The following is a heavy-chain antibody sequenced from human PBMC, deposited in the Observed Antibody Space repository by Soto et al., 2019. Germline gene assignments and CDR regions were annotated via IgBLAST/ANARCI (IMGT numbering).Heavy chain of an antibody. CDR1: GDSVSNIDAV. CDR2: TYYRSRWYN. J-gene: IGHJ5*01. Sequence: SQTLSLTCAISGDSVSNIDAVWNWIRQSPSRGLEWLGRTYYRSRWYNDYALSVKSRMTINPDTSNNQLSLQLNSVTPDDTAVYYCARLIGNSWLDSWGQGTLVTVSS. V-gene: IGHV6-1*01. D-gene: IGHD2-8*01. CDR3: ARLIGNSWLDS.